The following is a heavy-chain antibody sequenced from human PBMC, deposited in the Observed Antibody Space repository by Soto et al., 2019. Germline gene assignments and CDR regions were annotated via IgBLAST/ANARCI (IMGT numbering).Heavy chain of an antibody. D-gene: IGHD3-22*01. CDR1: GGSISSYY. J-gene: IGHJ4*02. CDR3: ARGRLVVEN. CDR2: IYYSGST. Sequence: KPSETLSLTCTVSGGSISSYYWSWTRQPPGKGLEWIGYIYYSGSTNYNPSLKSRVTISVDTSKNQFSLNLSCVTAADTAGYYCARGRLVVENWGQGTLVTVSS. V-gene: IGHV4-59*01.